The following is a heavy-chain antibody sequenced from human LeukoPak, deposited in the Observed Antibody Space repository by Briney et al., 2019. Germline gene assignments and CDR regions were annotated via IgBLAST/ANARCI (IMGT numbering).Heavy chain of an antibody. CDR3: AREDIVATMTFDY. CDR2: IYSGGST. Sequence: GGSLRLSCAASGFTVSSNYMSWVRQAPGKGLEWVSVIYSGGSTYYAGSVKGRFTISRDNSKNTLYLQMNSLRAEDTAVYYCAREDIVATMTFDYWGQGTLVTVSS. J-gene: IGHJ4*02. D-gene: IGHD5-12*01. V-gene: IGHV3-53*01. CDR1: GFTVSSNY.